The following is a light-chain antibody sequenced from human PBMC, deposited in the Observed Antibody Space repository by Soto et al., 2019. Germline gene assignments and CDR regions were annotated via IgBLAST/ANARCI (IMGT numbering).Light chain of an antibody. Sequence: DIVLTQSPGTLSLSLGERATLSCRASESVSSSHLAWYQQKPGQAPRLLVCNTSNKATGIPDRFRGSGSGTDFPLTISRLEPEDFAVYYCQQQGSSPYTFGQGTKLEI. CDR2: NTS. CDR1: ESVSSSH. CDR3: QQQGSSPYT. J-gene: IGKJ2*01. V-gene: IGKV3-20*01.